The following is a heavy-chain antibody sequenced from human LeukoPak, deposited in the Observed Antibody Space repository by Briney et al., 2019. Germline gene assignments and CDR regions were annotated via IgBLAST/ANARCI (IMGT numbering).Heavy chain of an antibody. CDR1: GYTFTSYA. CDR3: ALITMVRGVIIGYY. Sequence: ASVKVSCKASGYTFTSYAMHWVRQAPGQRLEWMGWINAGNGNTKYSQKFQGRVTITRDTSASTAYMELSSLRSEDTAVYYCALITMVRGVIIGYYWGQRTLVTVSS. CDR2: INAGNGNT. J-gene: IGHJ4*02. D-gene: IGHD3-10*01. V-gene: IGHV1-3*01.